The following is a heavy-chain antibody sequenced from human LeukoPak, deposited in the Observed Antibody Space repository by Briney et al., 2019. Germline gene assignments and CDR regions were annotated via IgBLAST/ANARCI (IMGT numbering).Heavy chain of an antibody. V-gene: IGHV3-21*01. D-gene: IGHD3-10*01. Sequence: PGGSLRLSCAASGFTFISYSMNWVRQAPGKGLEWVSSISNSSPNIYYADSVKGRFTISRDSAKDSLFLQMNSLRAEDTAVYYCAKDPYGSGTGGFDPWGQGTLVTVSS. CDR3: AKDPYGSGTGGFDP. J-gene: IGHJ5*02. CDR1: GFTFISYS. CDR2: ISNSSPNI.